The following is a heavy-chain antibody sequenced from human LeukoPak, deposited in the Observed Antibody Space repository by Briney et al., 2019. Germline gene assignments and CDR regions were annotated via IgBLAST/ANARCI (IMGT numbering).Heavy chain of an antibody. V-gene: IGHV4-39*01. Sequence: ETLSLTCTVSGGSISSNSHYWAWIRPPPGRGLEWIGSIHYSGSTFYSPSLKSRVTISVDTSKNQFSLILTSVTASDTAVYYCAREEASVGDYWGQGILVTVSS. CDR2: IHYSGST. D-gene: IGHD2-21*01. CDR3: AREEASVGDY. J-gene: IGHJ4*02. CDR1: GGSISSNSHY.